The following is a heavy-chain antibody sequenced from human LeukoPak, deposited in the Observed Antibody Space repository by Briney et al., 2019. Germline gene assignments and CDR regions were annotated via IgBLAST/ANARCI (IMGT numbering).Heavy chain of an antibody. J-gene: IGHJ6*03. CDR1: GGSISSSNW. CDR2: IYHSGST. CDR3: ARYTHPASRRIAVAGMEPYYYYMDV. Sequence: SGTLSLTCAVSGGSISSSNWWCWVRQPPGKGLEWIGEIYHSGSTNYNPSLKSRVTISVDKSKNQFSLKLSSVTAADTAVYYCARYTHPASRRIAVAGMEPYYYYMDVWGKGTTVTISS. V-gene: IGHV4-4*02. D-gene: IGHD6-19*01.